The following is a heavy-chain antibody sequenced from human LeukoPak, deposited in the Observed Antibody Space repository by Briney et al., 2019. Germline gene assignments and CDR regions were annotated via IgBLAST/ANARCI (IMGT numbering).Heavy chain of an antibody. V-gene: IGHV4-34*01. D-gene: IGHD3-22*01. J-gene: IGHJ5*02. Sequence: SETLSLTCSVYCGSFSGYYWRWIRQPPAKGLEWVGGINHIGSTNYNPSLKSRVTISVDTSKNQFSLKLRSVTAADTAVYYCARGSSDSSGYYGFRPWGFDPWGQGTLVTVSS. CDR1: CGSFSGYY. CDR2: INHIGST. CDR3: ARGSSDSSGYYGFRPWGFDP.